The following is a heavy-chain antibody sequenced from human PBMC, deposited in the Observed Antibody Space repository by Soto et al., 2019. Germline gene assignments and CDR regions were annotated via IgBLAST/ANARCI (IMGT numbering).Heavy chain of an antibody. J-gene: IGHJ4*02. V-gene: IGHV3-23*01. D-gene: IGHD3-10*01. CDR1: GFTFSSYA. CDR2: ISGSGGST. Sequence: GGSLRLSCAASGFTFSSYAMSWVRQAPGKGLEWVSAISGSGGSTYYADSVKGRFTISRDNSKNTLYLQMNSLRPEDTAVYYCAKVGLLWFGEPTSNFDYWGQGTLVTVSS. CDR3: AKVGLLWFGEPTSNFDY.